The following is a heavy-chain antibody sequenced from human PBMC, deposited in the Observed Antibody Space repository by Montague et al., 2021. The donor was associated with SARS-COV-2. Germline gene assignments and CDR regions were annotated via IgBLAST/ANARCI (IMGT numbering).Heavy chain of an antibody. D-gene: IGHD4/OR15-4a*01. V-gene: IGHV4-4*08. Sequence: SETLSLTCTVSSDSINSYYWCWIRQPPGKRLEWLGYVYSSGTTNYNPSLNSRIAISVDTSKNQFSLRLDSATAADTAIYYCATLTQSNGDFWGQGALVTVS. CDR2: VYSSGTT. J-gene: IGHJ4*02. CDR3: ATLTQSNGDF. CDR1: SDSINSYY.